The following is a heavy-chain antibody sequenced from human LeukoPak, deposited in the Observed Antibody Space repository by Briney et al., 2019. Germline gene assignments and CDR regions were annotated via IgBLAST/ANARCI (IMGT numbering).Heavy chain of an antibody. CDR2: ISSSSSYI. D-gene: IGHD6-13*01. V-gene: IGHV3-21*01. Sequence: GGSLRLPCAASGFTFSSYSMNWVRQAPGKGLEWVSSISSSSSYIYYADSVKGRFTISRDNAKNSLYLQMNSLRAEDTAVYYCARDDERAAAGTDYWGQGTLVTVSS. CDR3: ARDDERAAAGTDY. CDR1: GFTFSSYS. J-gene: IGHJ4*02.